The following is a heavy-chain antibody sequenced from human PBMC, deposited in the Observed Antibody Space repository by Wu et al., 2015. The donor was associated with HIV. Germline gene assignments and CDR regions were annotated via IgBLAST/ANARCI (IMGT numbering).Heavy chain of an antibody. CDR1: GDTLSSYA. CDR3: ARDSDIVVVVADTPGAFDI. J-gene: IGHJ3*02. V-gene: IGHV1-69*13. Sequence: QVQLVQSGAEVKKPGSSVKVSCKASGDTLSSYAINWVRQAPGHGLEWMGRIIPIFGTANYAQKFQGRVTITADESTNTAYMALTSLRSGDTAVYYCARDSDIVVVVADTPGAFDIWGQGTMVTVSS. D-gene: IGHD2-15*01. CDR2: IIPIFGTA.